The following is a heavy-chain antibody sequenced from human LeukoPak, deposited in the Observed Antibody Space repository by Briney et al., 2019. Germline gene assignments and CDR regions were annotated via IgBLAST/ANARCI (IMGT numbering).Heavy chain of an antibody. Sequence: SETLSLTCTVSGGSISSTTYSWGWIRQPPGKGLEWIGSCSYSGSTYYNPSLKSRVTISIDTSKNQFSLTLSSVTAADTAVYYCGRVIWQTGDSTGRGDYFDYGGQGPL. D-gene: IGHD7-27*01. CDR1: GGSISSTTYS. CDR3: GRVIWQTGDSTGRGDYFDY. J-gene: IGHJ4*02. CDR2: CSYSGST. V-gene: IGHV4-39*07.